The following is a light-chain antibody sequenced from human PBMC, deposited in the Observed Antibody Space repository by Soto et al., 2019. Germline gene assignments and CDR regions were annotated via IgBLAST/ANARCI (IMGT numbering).Light chain of an antibody. CDR2: EVN. Sequence: QSVLTQPPSASGSPGQSVTISCTGTSSDVGAYDSVSWYQQHPGKAPKLMIYEVNKRPSGVPDRFSGSKSGDTASLTVSGLQAEDEADYYCSSYTSSYTWVFGGGTKLTV. J-gene: IGLJ3*02. CDR3: SSYTSSYTWV. CDR1: SSDVGAYDS. V-gene: IGLV2-8*01.